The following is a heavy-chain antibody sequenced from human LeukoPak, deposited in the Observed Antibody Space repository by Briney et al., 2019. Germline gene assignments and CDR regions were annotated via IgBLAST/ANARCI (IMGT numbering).Heavy chain of an antibody. CDR1: GFTFSNYG. J-gene: IGHJ4*02. Sequence: PGGSLRLSCAAAGFTFSNYGMSGVRPPRGKRLEWVSSINSNGGSTYYADSVKGRFIISRDNSNRTQYLQMSSLRGEDTAVYYCAKGPIPGFDYWGQGALVTVSS. V-gene: IGHV3-23*01. CDR2: INSNGGST. CDR3: AKGPIPGFDY.